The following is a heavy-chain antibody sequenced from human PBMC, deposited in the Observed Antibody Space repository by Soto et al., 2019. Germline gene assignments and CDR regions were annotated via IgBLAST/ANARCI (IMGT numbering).Heavy chain of an antibody. CDR3: ARHQFRGMDV. Sequence: GGSLRLSCVGSGFSLSNYFMSWVRQAPGKGLEWVANIKEDGSEKHYVESVEGRFTISRDNAKNSLYLQASSLRGEDTAVYYCARHQFRGMDVWGQGTTVTVSS. V-gene: IGHV3-7*03. J-gene: IGHJ6*02. CDR2: IKEDGSEK. CDR1: GFSLSNYF. D-gene: IGHD2-2*01.